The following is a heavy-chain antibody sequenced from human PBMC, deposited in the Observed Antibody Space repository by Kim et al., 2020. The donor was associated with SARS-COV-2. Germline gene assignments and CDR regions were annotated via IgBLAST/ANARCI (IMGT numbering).Heavy chain of an antibody. Sequence: GGSLRLSCAASGFTVSSNYMSWVRQAPGKGLEWVSVIYSGGSTYYADSVKGRFTISRHNSKNTLYLQMNSLRAEDTAVYYCARDSSSWYGLGGMDVWGQGTTVTVSS. J-gene: IGHJ6*02. D-gene: IGHD6-13*01. CDR3: ARDSSSWYGLGGMDV. CDR2: IYSGGST. V-gene: IGHV3-53*04. CDR1: GFTVSSNY.